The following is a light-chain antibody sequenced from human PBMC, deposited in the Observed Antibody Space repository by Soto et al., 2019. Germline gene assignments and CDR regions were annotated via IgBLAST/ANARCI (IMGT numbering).Light chain of an antibody. V-gene: IGLV2-14*01. Sequence: QSALTQPASVSGSPGQSITISCTGTSSDVGGYNYVSWYQQHPGKAPKLMIYDVSNRPSGVSNRFSGSKSGNTAPLTISGLQAEDEADYYCSSYTSSSVVFGGVTKVTVL. CDR3: SSYTSSSVV. CDR1: SSDVGGYNY. CDR2: DVS. J-gene: IGLJ2*01.